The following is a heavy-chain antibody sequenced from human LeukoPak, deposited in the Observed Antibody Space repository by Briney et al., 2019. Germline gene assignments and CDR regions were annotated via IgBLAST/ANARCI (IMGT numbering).Heavy chain of an antibody. J-gene: IGHJ3*02. CDR2: IYYSGST. V-gene: IGHV4-30-4*01. CDR3: ATPHQVDCSGGSCYAFDI. D-gene: IGHD2-15*01. CDR1: GGSISSGDYY. Sequence: SQTLSLTCTVSGGSISSGDYYWSWIRQPPGKGLEWIGYIYYSGSTYYNPSLKSRVTISVDTSKNQFSLKLSSVTAADTAVYYCATPHQVDCSGGSCYAFDIWGQGTMVTVSS.